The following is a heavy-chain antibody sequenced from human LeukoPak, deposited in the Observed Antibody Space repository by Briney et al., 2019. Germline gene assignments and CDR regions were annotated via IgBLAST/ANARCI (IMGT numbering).Heavy chain of an antibody. CDR2: IYPGDSDT. CDR1: GYSFTSYW. Sequence: GESLKISCKGSGYSFTSYWIGWVRQMPGKGLEWMGIIYPGDSDTRYSPSSQGQVTISADKSISTAYLQWSSLKASDTAMYYCARQGSPTTVVTEYNWFDPWGQGTLVTVSS. CDR3: ARQGSPTTVVTEYNWFDP. V-gene: IGHV5-51*01. D-gene: IGHD4-23*01. J-gene: IGHJ5*02.